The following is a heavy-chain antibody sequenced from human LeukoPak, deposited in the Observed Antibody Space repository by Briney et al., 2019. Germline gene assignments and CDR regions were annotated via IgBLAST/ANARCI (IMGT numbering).Heavy chain of an antibody. D-gene: IGHD5-24*01. CDR1: GFTFSSYW. V-gene: IGHV3-49*03. CDR2: IRSKAYGGTT. Sequence: PGGSLRLSCAASGFTFSSYWMSWFRQAPGKGLEWVGFIRSKAYGGTTEYAASVKGRFTISRDDSKSIAYLQMNSLKTEDTAVYYCTRDSSEMDIDYWGQGTLVTVSS. J-gene: IGHJ4*02. CDR3: TRDSSEMDIDY.